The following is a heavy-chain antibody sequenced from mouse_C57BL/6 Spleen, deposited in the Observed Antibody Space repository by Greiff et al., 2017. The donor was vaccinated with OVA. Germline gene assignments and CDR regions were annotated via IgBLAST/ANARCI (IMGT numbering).Heavy chain of an antibody. CDR2: ISSGGDYI. CDR1: GFTFSSYA. D-gene: IGHD2-4*01. CDR3: TRDFDYDGAMDY. Sequence: EVQLVESGEGLVKPGGSLKLSCAASGFTFSSYAMSWVRQTPEKRLEWVAYISSGGDYIYYADTVKGRFTISRDNARNTLYLQMSSLKSEDTAMYYCTRDFDYDGAMDYWGQGTSVTVSS. V-gene: IGHV5-9-1*02. J-gene: IGHJ4*01.